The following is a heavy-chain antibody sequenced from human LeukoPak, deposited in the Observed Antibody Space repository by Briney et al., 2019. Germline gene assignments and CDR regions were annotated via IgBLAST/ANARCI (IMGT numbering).Heavy chain of an antibody. CDR2: ITMINGNT. J-gene: IGHJ4*02. CDR3: ASSLTIFGVVQ. Sequence: ASVKVSCKATGSIFNTYGLSWVRQAPGQGLEWMGWITMINGNTDYAEKLQGRVTMTIDTSTSTAYMELRSLRSDDTAVYYCASSLTIFGVVQRGQGTLLTVSS. V-gene: IGHV1-18*01. CDR1: GSIFNTYG. D-gene: IGHD3-3*01.